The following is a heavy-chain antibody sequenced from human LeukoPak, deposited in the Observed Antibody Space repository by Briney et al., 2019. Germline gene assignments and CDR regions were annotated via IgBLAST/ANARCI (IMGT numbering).Heavy chain of an antibody. V-gene: IGHV4-39*01. Sequence: PSETLSLTCTVSGGSISSSTYYWAWIPQPPGGGLEWIGPVYYTGSTYYNPSLRSRVTISVDTSKNQFSLKLSSVTAADTAVFYCARVWYGSATLGWFDPWGQGTLVTVSS. CDR1: GGSISSSTYY. D-gene: IGHD3-10*01. CDR2: VYYTGST. J-gene: IGHJ5*02. CDR3: ARVWYGSATLGWFDP.